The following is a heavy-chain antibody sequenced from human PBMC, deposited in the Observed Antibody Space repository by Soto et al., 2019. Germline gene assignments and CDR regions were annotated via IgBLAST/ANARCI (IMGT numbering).Heavy chain of an antibody. V-gene: IGHV3-23*01. Sequence: GGSLRLSCVASGFTFDSYAMNWIRQAPGKGLEWVSVISGGGTSTYYADSVKGRFTVSRDNSKNTMYLQMNSLSAEDTGVYYCANERFVYDFGIVTAATLIGLAVWGQATTVTVSS. CDR3: ANERFVYDFGIVTAATLIGLAV. J-gene: IGHJ6*02. CDR2: ISGGGTST. D-gene: IGHD3-3*01. CDR1: GFTFDSYA.